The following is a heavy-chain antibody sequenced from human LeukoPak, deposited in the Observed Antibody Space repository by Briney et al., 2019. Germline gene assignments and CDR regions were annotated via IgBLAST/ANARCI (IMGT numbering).Heavy chain of an antibody. CDR3: ARDAKGAFDI. Sequence: GGSLRLSCVASGFTFSSRDWMTWVRQAPGKGLEWVSIIYNSGGTNYADSVKGRFTISRDNSKNTVYLQMNGLRAEDTALYYCARDAKGAFDIWGHGTMVTVSS. CDR1: GFTFSSRDW. V-gene: IGHV3-53*01. CDR2: IYNSGGT. J-gene: IGHJ3*02.